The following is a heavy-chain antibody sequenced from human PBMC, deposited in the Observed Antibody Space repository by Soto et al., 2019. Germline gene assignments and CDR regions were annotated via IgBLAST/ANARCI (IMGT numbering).Heavy chain of an antibody. CDR2: INTNTGNP. CDR1: GYTFTSYA. D-gene: IGHD6-6*01. Sequence: GASVKVSCKASGYTFTSYAMNWVRQAPGQGLEWMGWINTNTGNPTYAQGFTGRFVFSLDTSVSTAYLQICSLKAEDTAVYYCAREQRIAACPAGHSYYYYGMDGWGQGTTVTVPS. J-gene: IGHJ6*02. V-gene: IGHV7-4-1*01. CDR3: AREQRIAACPAGHSYYYYGMDG.